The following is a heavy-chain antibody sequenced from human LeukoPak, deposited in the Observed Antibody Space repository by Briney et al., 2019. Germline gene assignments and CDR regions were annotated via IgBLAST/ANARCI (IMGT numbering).Heavy chain of an antibody. D-gene: IGHD3-10*01. CDR2: IYSGGST. CDR1: GGSISSSSYY. CDR3: ARDQWFGDQDGMDV. J-gene: IGHJ6*02. V-gene: IGHV3-66*01. Sequence: ETLSLTCTVSGGSISSSSYYWGWIRQPPGKGLEWVSVIYSGGSTYYADSVKGRFTISRDNSKNTLYLQMNSLRAEDTAVYYCARDQWFGDQDGMDVWGQGTTVTVSS.